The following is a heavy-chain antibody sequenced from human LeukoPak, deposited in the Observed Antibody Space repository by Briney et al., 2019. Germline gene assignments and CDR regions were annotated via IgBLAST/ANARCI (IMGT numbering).Heavy chain of an antibody. V-gene: IGHV4-4*07. Sequence: SETLSLTCSVSGGSLSSYYWSWIRQPAGKGLEWIGRIYSSGSTNYNPSLKTRVTMSLDTSKNQFSLNLTTVTAADTAVYYCARNSARGAQFDYWGQGTLVTVSS. CDR1: GGSLSSYY. CDR2: IYSSGST. D-gene: IGHD3-10*01. CDR3: ARNSARGAQFDY. J-gene: IGHJ4*02.